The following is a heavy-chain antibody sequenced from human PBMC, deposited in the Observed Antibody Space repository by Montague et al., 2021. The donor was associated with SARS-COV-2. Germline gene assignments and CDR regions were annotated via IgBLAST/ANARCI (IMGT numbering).Heavy chain of an antibody. CDR3: ARELRRIIMIVDIRGFDY. J-gene: IGHJ4*02. V-gene: IGHV6-1*01. D-gene: IGHD3-22*01. CDR2: TYYGSKWYN. CDR1: GDSVAGHRPR. Sequence: CAISGDSVAGHRPRWDGITHSPSTELDLLGRTYYGSKWYNDYAVSVKSRITVNPDTPKNQFSLQLNSVTAEDTAVYYCARELRRIIMIVDIRGFDYWGQGTLVTVYS.